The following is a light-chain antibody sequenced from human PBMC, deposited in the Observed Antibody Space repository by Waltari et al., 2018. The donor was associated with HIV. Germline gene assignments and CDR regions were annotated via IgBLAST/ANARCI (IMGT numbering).Light chain of an antibody. J-gene: IGLJ3*02. CDR2: NTD. CDR1: RPNVRSNN. Sequence: QSVLPQPPSASATPGQSSSIPWSGRRPNVRSNNVYWYQHNQPRAPNPLLYNTDQRPSGVAARFSACKPGTSASLALIGLQPGDEGLYYCGTWDGDLDGPVVGGGTKVTVL. CDR3: GTWDGDLDGPV. V-gene: IGLV1-44*01.